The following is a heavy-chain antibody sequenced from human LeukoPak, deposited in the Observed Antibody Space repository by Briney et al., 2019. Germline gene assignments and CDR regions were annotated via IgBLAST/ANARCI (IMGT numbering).Heavy chain of an antibody. V-gene: IGHV1-2*02. D-gene: IGHD6-6*01. Sequence: ASVKVSCKASGYTFTSYAMNWVRQAPGQGLEWMGWINPNSGGTNYAQKFQGRVTMTRDTSISTAYMELSRLRSDDTAVYYCASRSSSSDWFDPWGQGTLVTVSS. CDR3: ASRSSSSDWFDP. CDR1: GYTFTSYA. J-gene: IGHJ5*02. CDR2: INPNSGGT.